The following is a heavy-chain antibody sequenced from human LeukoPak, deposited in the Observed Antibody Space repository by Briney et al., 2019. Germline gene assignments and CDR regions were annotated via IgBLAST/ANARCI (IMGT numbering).Heavy chain of an antibody. CDR3: AKDDGSSGYYPFDY. CDR1: GFTFDDYA. J-gene: IGHJ4*02. D-gene: IGHD3-22*01. CDR2: ISWHSVYK. Sequence: PGGSLRLSCAASGFTFDDYAMDWVRRVPGKGLEWVSGISWHSVYKGYADSVKGRFAISRDNAKNSLYLEMNSLRGEDAALYYCAKDDGSSGYYPFDYWGQGTLVTVSS. V-gene: IGHV3-9*01.